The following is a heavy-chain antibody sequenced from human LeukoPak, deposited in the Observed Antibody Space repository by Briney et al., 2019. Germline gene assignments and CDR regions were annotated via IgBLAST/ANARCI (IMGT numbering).Heavy chain of an antibody. Sequence: SETLSLTCTVSGGSVSSGSYYWSWIRQHPGKGLEWIGYIHYSGSTYYNPSLKSPVTLSVDTSKNQFSLKLTSVTAADTAVYYCARRTYGYFDYWGQGTLVTVSS. D-gene: IGHD2-2*03. CDR1: GGSVSSGSYY. J-gene: IGHJ4*02. V-gene: IGHV4-31*01. CDR2: IHYSGST. CDR3: ARRTYGYFDY.